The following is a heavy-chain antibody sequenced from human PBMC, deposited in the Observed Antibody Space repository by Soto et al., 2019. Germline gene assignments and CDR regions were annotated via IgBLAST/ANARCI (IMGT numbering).Heavy chain of an antibody. Sequence: ASVKVSCKSSGYTFTDYYLHWVRQAPGQGLEYIGWINPNSGATNYAQKFQGRVTMTRGTSISTVYMELSRLRSDDTAVYYCARYCSSTSCSVDYWGQGTLVTVSS. V-gene: IGHV1-2*02. CDR3: ARYCSSTSCSVDY. D-gene: IGHD2-2*01. CDR2: INPNSGAT. J-gene: IGHJ4*02. CDR1: GYTFTDYY.